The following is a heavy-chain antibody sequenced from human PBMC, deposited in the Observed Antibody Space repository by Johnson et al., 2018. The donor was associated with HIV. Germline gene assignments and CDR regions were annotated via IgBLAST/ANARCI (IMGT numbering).Heavy chain of an antibody. Sequence: VQLVESGGVVVQPGGSLRLSCAASGFTFDDYAMHWVRQAPGKGLEWVSLISWDGGSTGYADSVKGRFTISRDNSKNTLYLQMNSLGAEDTAVYYCARDTVVTPPHDAFDIWGQGTMVTVSS. D-gene: IGHD4-23*01. J-gene: IGHJ3*02. CDR3: ARDTVVTPPHDAFDI. CDR1: GFTFDDYA. V-gene: IGHV3-43D*04. CDR2: ISWDGGST.